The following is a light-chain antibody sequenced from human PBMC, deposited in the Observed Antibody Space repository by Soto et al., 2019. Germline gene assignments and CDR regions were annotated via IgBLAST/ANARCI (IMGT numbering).Light chain of an antibody. CDR3: QQYNNWPPWT. CDR2: GAS. J-gene: IGKJ1*01. CDR1: QSVSSN. Sequence: IVMTQSPATLSVSPGERATLSCRASQSVSSNLAWYQQKPGQAHRLLIYGASTRATCIPARFSGSGSGTEFTLTISSLQSEDFAVYYCQQYNNWPPWTFGQGTKVQIK. V-gene: IGKV3-15*01.